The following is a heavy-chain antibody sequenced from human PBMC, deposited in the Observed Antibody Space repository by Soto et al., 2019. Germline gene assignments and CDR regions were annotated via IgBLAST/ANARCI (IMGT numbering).Heavy chain of an antibody. Sequence: QVQLVQSGAEVKKPGSSVKVSCKASGGTFSSYAISWVRQAPGQGLEWMGGIIPIFGTAKYAQKFQGIVTNTADESTSTAYMELSSLRSEDTAVYYCARHVPAAGYYYGMDVWGQGTTVTVSS. CDR3: ARHVPAAGYYYGMDV. CDR2: IIPIFGTA. CDR1: GGTFSSYA. D-gene: IGHD2-2*01. J-gene: IGHJ6*02. V-gene: IGHV1-69*12.